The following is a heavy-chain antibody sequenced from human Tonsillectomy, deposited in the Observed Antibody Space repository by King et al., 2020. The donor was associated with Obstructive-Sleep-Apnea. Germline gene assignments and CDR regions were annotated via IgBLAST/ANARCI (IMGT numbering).Heavy chain of an antibody. CDR3: ARKPYSNYFEVD. CDR1: GFSLSNARMG. V-gene: IGHV2-26*01. D-gene: IGHD4-11*01. Sequence: ITLKESGPVLVKPPETLTLTCTVSGFSLSNARMGVRWIRQPPGKALEWLAHIFSNDEKSYSTSLKSRLTISKDTSKSQVVLTMTNMDPVDTAKYYCARKPYSNYFEVDWGQGTLVTVSS. J-gene: IGHJ4*02. CDR2: IFSNDEK.